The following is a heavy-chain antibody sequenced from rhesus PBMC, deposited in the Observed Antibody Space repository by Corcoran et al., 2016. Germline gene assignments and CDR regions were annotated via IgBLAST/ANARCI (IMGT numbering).Heavy chain of an antibody. CDR3: ARGGRYEDDYGYYYY. D-gene: IGHD3-9*01. CDR1: GGSLSGYYY. J-gene: IGHJ4*01. CDR2: IYGNSAST. Sequence: QVKLQQWGDGLVKPSETLSLTCAVYGGSLSGYYYCIWIRQPAGKGLEWIGYIYGNSASTNYNPSLKNRVTISKDTSKNQFSLKLSSVTAADTAVYYCARGGRYEDDYGYYYYWGQGVLVTVSS. V-gene: IGHV4-73*01.